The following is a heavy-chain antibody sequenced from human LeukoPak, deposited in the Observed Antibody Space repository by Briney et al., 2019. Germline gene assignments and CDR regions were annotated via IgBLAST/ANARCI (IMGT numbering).Heavy chain of an antibody. Sequence: SETLSLTCAVSGASVSNSNGWSWVRQPPGKGLEWIGEIYHSGSTNYNPSLKSRVTISVDKSKNQFSLKLSSVTAADTAVYYCARGRRDYGSGSYDAFDIWGQGTMVTVSS. J-gene: IGHJ3*02. CDR3: ARGRRDYGSGSYDAFDI. D-gene: IGHD3-10*01. V-gene: IGHV4-4*02. CDR1: GASVSNSNG. CDR2: IYHSGST.